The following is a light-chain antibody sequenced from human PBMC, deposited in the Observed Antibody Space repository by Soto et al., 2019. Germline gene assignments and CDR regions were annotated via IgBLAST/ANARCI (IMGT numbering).Light chain of an antibody. CDR2: GAS. V-gene: IGKV3-20*01. Sequence: VLTQSPGTLSLSPGERATLSCRASPSVSGSNLAWYQQKPGQAPRLVIYGASNRATGIPDRFSGSGSGTDFTLTISRLEPEDFAVYYCQQYGSSGTFGQGTKVDIK. J-gene: IGKJ1*01. CDR1: PSVSGSN. CDR3: QQYGSSGT.